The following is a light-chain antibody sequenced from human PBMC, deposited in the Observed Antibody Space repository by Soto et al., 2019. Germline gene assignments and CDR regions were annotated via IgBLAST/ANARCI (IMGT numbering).Light chain of an antibody. CDR1: HEYISTR. CDR3: QQSGRFPTT. J-gene: IGKJ1*01. CDR2: GAF. Sequence: EGVLTQSPANLSLSPGERATLSCRATHEYISTRLAWYQQKRGHAPRFLIYGAFSRATGIPYRFSGYGSGTDFTLSISRLQPEDFAAYYCQQSGRFPTTFGQGTKVDIK. V-gene: IGKV3-20*01.